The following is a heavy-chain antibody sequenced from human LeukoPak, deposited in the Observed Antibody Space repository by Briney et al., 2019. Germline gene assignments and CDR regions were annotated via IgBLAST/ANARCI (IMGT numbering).Heavy chain of an antibody. D-gene: IGHD1-1*01. CDR1: GFTFSSYW. Sequence: GGSLRLSCAASGFTFSSYWMSWVRQAPGKGLEWVANIKQDGSEKYYVDSVKGRFTISRDNTKNSLYLQMNSLRAEDTAVYYCGRALQLIYYYYMDVWGKGTTVTVSS. J-gene: IGHJ6*03. CDR3: GRALQLIYYYYMDV. CDR2: IKQDGSEK. V-gene: IGHV3-7*01.